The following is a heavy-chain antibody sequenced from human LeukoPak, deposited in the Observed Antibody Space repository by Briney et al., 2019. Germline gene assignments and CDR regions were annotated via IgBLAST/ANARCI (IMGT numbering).Heavy chain of an antibody. CDR3: AREGPYYFDY. CDR1: GGSISSYY. J-gene: IGHJ4*02. Sequence: SETLSLTCTVSGGSISSYYWSWIRQPPGKGLEWIGYIYYSGSTNYSPSLQSRVTISVDTSKNQFSLKLSSATAADTAVYYCAREGPYYFDYWGQGTLVTVPS. CDR2: IYYSGST. V-gene: IGHV4-59*01.